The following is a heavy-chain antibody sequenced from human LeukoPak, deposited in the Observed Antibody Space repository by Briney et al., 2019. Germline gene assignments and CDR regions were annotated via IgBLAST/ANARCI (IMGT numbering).Heavy chain of an antibody. J-gene: IGHJ3*02. CDR1: GGTFSSYA. CDR2: IIPIFGTA. D-gene: IGHD6-6*01. V-gene: IGHV1-69*05. CDR3: ARAQLAARDAFDI. Sequence: PLASVKVSWKASGGTFSSYAISWVRQAPGQGLEWMGGIIPIFGTANYAQKFQGRVTITTDESTSTAYMGLSSLRSEDTAVYYCARAQLAARDAFDIWGQGTMVTVSS.